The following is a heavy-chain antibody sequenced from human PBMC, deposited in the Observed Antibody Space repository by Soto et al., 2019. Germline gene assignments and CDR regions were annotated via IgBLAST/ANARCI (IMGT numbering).Heavy chain of an antibody. D-gene: IGHD6-13*01. Sequence: QVQLVESGGGLVKPGGSLRLSCAASGFTFSDYDMSWIRQAPGKGLEWVSYISSSSSYTNYADSVKGRFTISRDNAKNSLYLQMNSLRAEDTAVYYCARGSSSGESDYWGQGTLVTVSS. V-gene: IGHV3-11*05. J-gene: IGHJ4*02. CDR3: ARGSSSGESDY. CDR1: GFTFSDYD. CDR2: ISSSSSYT.